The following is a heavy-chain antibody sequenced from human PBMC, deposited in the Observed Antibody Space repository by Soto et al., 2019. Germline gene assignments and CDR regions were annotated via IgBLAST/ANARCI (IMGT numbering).Heavy chain of an antibody. CDR2: ILPFFGTA. Sequence: QVQLVQSGAEVKKPGSSVKVSGKASGGSFSREAINWVRQAPGQGPECMGGILPFFGTADYAQKFQGRVTINADVSTPTAYMELSSLTFEDTGVYYCARGNECGGNSDAFEVWGKGTMVTVSS. J-gene: IGHJ3*01. D-gene: IGHD2-21*01. CDR3: ARGNECGGNSDAFEV. CDR1: GGSFSREA. V-gene: IGHV1-69*12.